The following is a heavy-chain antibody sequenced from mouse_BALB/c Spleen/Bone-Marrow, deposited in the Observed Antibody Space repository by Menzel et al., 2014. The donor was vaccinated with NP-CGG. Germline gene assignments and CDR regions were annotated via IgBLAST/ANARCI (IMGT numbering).Heavy chain of an antibody. CDR2: IHYSGNT. Sequence: VQLKDSGPDLVKPSQSVSLPCTVTAYSITSDYGWHWIRQFPENRLEWMAYIHYSGNTDYNPSLKSRISITRDTSKNQFFLQLNSVTTEDTATYYCARETAIVADFDYWGQGTTLTVSS. D-gene: IGHD1-1*01. CDR1: AYSITSDYG. V-gene: IGHV3-1*02. CDR3: ARETAIVADFDY. J-gene: IGHJ2*01.